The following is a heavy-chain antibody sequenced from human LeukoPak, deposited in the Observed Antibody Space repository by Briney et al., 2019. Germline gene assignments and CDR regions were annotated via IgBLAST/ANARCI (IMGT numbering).Heavy chain of an antibody. Sequence: GGSLRLSCAASGFSFSDYYMSWIRQAPGKGLEWVSYISTSVGNKYYADSVKGQFTISRDNAKNSLYLQMNSLRAEDTAVYYRARRSPSYYFDYWGQGTLVTVSS. V-gene: IGHV3-11*04. CDR2: ISTSVGNK. J-gene: IGHJ4*02. CDR1: GFSFSDYY. CDR3: ARRSPSYYFDY.